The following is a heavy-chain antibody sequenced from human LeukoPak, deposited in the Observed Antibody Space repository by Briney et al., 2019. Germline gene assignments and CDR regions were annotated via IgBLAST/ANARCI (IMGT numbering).Heavy chain of an antibody. CDR3: ARGLLWFGELWGDDP. J-gene: IGHJ5*02. CDR2: IIPIFGTA. Sequence: SVKVSCKASGGTFSSYAISGVRPAPGQGLEWMGGIIPIFGTANYAQKFQGRVTSTADESTSAAYMELSSLRSEDTAVYYCARGLLWFGELWGDDPWGQGTLVSVSS. D-gene: IGHD3-10*01. V-gene: IGHV1-69*13. CDR1: GGTFSSYA.